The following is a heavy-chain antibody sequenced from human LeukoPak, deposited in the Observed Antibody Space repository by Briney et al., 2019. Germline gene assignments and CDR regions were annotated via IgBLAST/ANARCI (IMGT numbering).Heavy chain of an antibody. Sequence: GGSLRLSCAASGFTVSSNEMSWVRQAPGKGLEWVSSISSSSSYIYYADSVKGRFTISRDNAKNSLYLQMNSLRAEDTAVYYCARDEGPATDFDYWGQGTLVTVSS. J-gene: IGHJ4*02. CDR3: ARDEGPATDFDY. V-gene: IGHV3-21*01. CDR2: ISSSSSYI. CDR1: GFTVSSNE. D-gene: IGHD2-2*01.